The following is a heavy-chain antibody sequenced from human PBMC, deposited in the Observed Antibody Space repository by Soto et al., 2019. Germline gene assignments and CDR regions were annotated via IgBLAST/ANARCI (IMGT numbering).Heavy chain of an antibody. J-gene: IGHJ4*02. D-gene: IGHD3-3*01. CDR3: ARGETAYYDFWSGYAGFDY. CDR2: IIPIFGTA. CDR1: GGTFSSYA. V-gene: IGHV1-69*01. Sequence: QVQLVQSGAEVKKPGSSVKVSCKASGGTFSSYAISWVRQAPGQGLEWMGGIIPIFGTANYAQKFQGRVTITADESTSTAYMELSSLRSEDTAVYYCARGETAYYDFWSGYAGFDYWGQGTPVTVSS.